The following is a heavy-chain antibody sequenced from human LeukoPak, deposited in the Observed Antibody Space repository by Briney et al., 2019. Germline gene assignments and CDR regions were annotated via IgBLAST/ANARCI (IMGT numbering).Heavy chain of an antibody. CDR1: GFTFSSYA. V-gene: IGHV3-23*01. CDR3: AKDLLAATIDYYFDY. J-gene: IGHJ4*02. CDR2: ISGSGGRT. D-gene: IGHD5-12*01. Sequence: PGGSLRLSCAASGFTFSSYAMSWVRQAPGKGLEWVSVISGSGGRTYYADSVKGRFTISRDNSKNTLHVQMNSLRAEDTAVYYCAKDLLAATIDYYFDYWGQGTLVTVSS.